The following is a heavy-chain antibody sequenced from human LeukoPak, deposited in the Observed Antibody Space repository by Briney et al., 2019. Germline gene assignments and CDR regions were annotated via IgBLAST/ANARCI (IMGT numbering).Heavy chain of an antibody. CDR3: ARDHWYSSSSGDV. V-gene: IGHV4-61*02. D-gene: IGHD6-6*01. CDR2: IYTSGST. Sequence: SQTLSLTCTVSGGSIISGSYYWSWIRQPAGKGLEWIGRIYTSGSTNYNPSLKSRVTISLDPSKNQFPLRLSSVAAGDTAMYYCARDHWYSSSSGDVWGKGTTVTVSS. J-gene: IGHJ6*04. CDR1: GGSIISGSYY.